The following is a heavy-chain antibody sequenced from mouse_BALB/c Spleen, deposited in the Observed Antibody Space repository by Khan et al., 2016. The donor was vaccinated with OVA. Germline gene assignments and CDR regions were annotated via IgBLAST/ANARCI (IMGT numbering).Heavy chain of an antibody. J-gene: IGHJ1*01. V-gene: IGHV1-9*01. Sequence: QIQLVQSGAELMKPGASMKISCKATGYTFSTYWTEWVKQRPGHGLEWIGEILPGRGSTNYNEKFKGKATFTADTSSNTAHMHLSSLTSEDSVVYYCARFGNHWYFDVWGAGTTVTVSS. CDR3: ARFGNHWYFDV. CDR1: GYTFSTYW. D-gene: IGHD2-1*01. CDR2: ILPGRGST.